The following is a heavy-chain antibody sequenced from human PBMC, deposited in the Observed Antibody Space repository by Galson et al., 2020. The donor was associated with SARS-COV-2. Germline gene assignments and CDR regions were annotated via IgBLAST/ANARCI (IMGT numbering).Heavy chain of an antibody. D-gene: IGHD3-9*01. Sequence: SETLSLTCAVSGGSISSGGYSWSWIRQPPGKGLEWIGYIYHSGSTYYNPSLKSRVTISVDRSKNQFSLKLSSVTAADTAVYYCARAPYDILTGYAWYFDLWGRGTLVTVSS. CDR2: IYHSGST. CDR3: ARAPYDILTGYAWYFDL. V-gene: IGHV4-30-2*01. CDR1: GGSISSGGYS. J-gene: IGHJ2*01.